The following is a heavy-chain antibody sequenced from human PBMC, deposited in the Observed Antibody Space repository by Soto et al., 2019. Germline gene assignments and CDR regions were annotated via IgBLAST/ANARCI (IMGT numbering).Heavy chain of an antibody. CDR1: GFTFSDYY. CDR3: ARGTYCSSTSCRPPGFDD. D-gene: IGHD2-2*01. V-gene: IGHV3-11*05. Sequence: QVQLVESGGGLVKPGGSLRLSCAASGFTFSDYYMSWIRQAPGKGLEWVSYISSSSSYPNYADSVKGRFTISRDNAKNSLYLQQNSLRAEDTAVYYCARGTYCSSTSCRPPGFDDWGQGTLVTVSS. J-gene: IGHJ4*02. CDR2: ISSSSSYP.